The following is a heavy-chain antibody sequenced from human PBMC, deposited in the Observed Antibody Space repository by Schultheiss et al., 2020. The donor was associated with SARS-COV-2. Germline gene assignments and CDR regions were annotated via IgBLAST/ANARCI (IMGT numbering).Heavy chain of an antibody. Sequence: SQTLSLTCTVSGGSISSSSYYWGWIRQPPGKGLEWIGSIYYSGSTYYNPSLKSRVTISVDTSKNQFSLKLSSVTAADTAVYYCASYDFAIHDAFDIWGQGTMVTVAS. D-gene: IGHD3-3*01. V-gene: IGHV4-39*07. CDR2: IYYSGST. J-gene: IGHJ3*02. CDR1: GGSISSSSYY. CDR3: ASYDFAIHDAFDI.